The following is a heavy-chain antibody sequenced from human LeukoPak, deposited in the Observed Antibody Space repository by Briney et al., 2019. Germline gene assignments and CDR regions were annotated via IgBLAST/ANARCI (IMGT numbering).Heavy chain of an antibody. CDR2: ISAYNGNT. D-gene: IGHD5-12*01. V-gene: IGHV1-18*01. J-gene: IGHJ4*02. CDR3: ARGGGYSGYDNYYFDY. CDR1: GYTCTSYD. Sequence: ASVKVSCKASGYTCTSYDINWVRQATGQGLEWMGWISAYNGNTNYAQKLQGRVTMTTDTSTSTAYMELRSLRSDDTAVYYCARGGGYSGYDNYYFDYWGQGTLVTVSS.